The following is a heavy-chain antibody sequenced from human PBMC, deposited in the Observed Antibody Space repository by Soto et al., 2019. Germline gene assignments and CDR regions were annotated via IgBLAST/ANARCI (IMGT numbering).Heavy chain of an antibody. J-gene: IGHJ4*02. D-gene: IGHD3-9*01. CDR3: ARGTYYDILTGYYFDY. CDR1: GGTFSNYA. Sequence: SVKVSCKASGGTFSNYAISWVRQAPGQGLEWMGGIIPIFGTANYAQKFQGRVTITADESTSTAYMELSSLRSEDTAVYYCARGTYYDILTGYYFDYWGQGTLVTVSS. V-gene: IGHV1-69*13. CDR2: IIPIFGTA.